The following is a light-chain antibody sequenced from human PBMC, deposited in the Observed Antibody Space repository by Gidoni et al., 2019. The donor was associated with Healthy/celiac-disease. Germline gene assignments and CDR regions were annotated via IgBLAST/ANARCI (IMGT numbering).Light chain of an antibody. Sequence: QSVLTQPPSASGTPGQRVTIPCSGSSSNIGSNTVNCYQQLPGTAPKLLIYSNNQRPSGVPDRVSGSKSGTSASLAISGLQSEDEADYYFAAWDDSLNVLFGGGTKLTVL. CDR2: SNN. CDR3: AAWDDSLNVL. J-gene: IGLJ2*01. V-gene: IGLV1-44*01. CDR1: SSNIGSNT.